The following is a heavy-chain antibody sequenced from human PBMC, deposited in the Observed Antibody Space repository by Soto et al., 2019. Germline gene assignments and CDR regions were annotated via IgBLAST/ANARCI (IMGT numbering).Heavy chain of an antibody. D-gene: IGHD6-13*01. J-gene: IGHJ4*02. CDR1: GGSISDYY. CDR3: ARRTWSTWCFDY. Sequence: SETLSLTCTVSGGSISDYYWTWIRQPPGKGLEWIGYVYYSGSTSYNPSLQSRVTISVDTSKNQSSLMLKSVTAADTAVYYCARRTWSTWCFDYWGLGTLVTVSS. V-gene: IGHV4-59*08. CDR2: VYYSGST.